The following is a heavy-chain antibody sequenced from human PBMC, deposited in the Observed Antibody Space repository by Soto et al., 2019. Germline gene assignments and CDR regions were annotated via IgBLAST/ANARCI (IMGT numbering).Heavy chain of an antibody. CDR3: ARDRIPTGMDV. Sequence: GGSLRLSCAASGFTFRSYSMNWVRQAPGKGLEWVSYISSGSSTIHYADSVKGRFTISRDNAKNSLFLQMNSLRAEDTAVYYCARDRIPTGMDVWGQGTTVTVSS. CDR1: GFTFRSYS. V-gene: IGHV3-48*01. CDR2: ISSGSSTI. J-gene: IGHJ6*02.